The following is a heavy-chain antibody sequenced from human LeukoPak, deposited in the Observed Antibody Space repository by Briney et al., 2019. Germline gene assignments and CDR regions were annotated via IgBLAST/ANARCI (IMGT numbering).Heavy chain of an antibody. J-gene: IGHJ4*02. CDR2: IDKTTYPT. CDR1: EFIFSDYA. Sequence: PGGSLRLSCAASEFIFSDYAMGWVRQAPGKGLEWVSTIDKTTYPTFYADSVKGRFTISRDNSKNTLYPQVNSLRTEDTAVYFCAKFEGATIPGWFNDYWGQGILVTVSS. V-gene: IGHV3-23*05. D-gene: IGHD6-19*01. CDR3: AKFEGATIPGWFNDY.